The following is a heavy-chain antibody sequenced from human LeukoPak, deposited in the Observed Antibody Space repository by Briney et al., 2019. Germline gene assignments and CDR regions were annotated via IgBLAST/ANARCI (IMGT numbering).Heavy chain of an antibody. CDR2: VSYDGSDK. Sequence: GGSLRLSCAASGFTFSSYAMHWVRQAPGKGLDWVAVVSYDGSDKHYADSVKGRFTISRDNSQNMMYLQMNSLTDEDTALYYCARGGSSGYYSLDYWGQGTLVTVSS. CDR1: GFTFSSYA. V-gene: IGHV3-30-3*01. D-gene: IGHD6-19*01. CDR3: ARGGSSGYYSLDY. J-gene: IGHJ4*02.